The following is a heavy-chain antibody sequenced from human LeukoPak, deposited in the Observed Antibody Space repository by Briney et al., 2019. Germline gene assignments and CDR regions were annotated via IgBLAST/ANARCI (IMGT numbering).Heavy chain of an antibody. CDR2: ISGSGGST. Sequence: GGSLRLSCAASGVTFSSYAMSWVRQAPGKGLEWVSAISGSGGSTYYADSVKGRFTISRDNSKITLYLQMNSLRAEDTAVYYCAKDRTIFGVVIILVIDYWGQGTLVTVSS. J-gene: IGHJ4*02. CDR1: GVTFSSYA. D-gene: IGHD3-3*01. CDR3: AKDRTIFGVVIILVIDY. V-gene: IGHV3-23*01.